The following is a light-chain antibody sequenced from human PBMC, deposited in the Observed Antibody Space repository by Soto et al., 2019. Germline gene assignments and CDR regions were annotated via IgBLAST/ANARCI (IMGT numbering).Light chain of an antibody. CDR1: SSDVGGYNY. CDR2: DVS. V-gene: IGLV2-11*01. CDR3: CSYAGSHVL. Sequence: QPVLTQPRSVSGSPGQSVTISCTGTSSDVGGYNYVSWYRQHPGKAPKLMIYDVSQRPSGVPDRFSGSKSGNTASLTISGLQDEDEADYYCCSYAGSHVLFGGGTKLTVL. J-gene: IGLJ2*01.